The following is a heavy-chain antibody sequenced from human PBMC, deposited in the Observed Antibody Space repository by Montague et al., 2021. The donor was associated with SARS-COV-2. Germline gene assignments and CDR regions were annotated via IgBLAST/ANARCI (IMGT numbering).Heavy chain of an antibody. V-gene: IGHV3-23*01. CDR3: RVGNYYDSISDY. CDR1: GLTFSSYA. D-gene: IGHD3-22*01. CDR2: ISGSGGST. J-gene: IGHJ4*02. Sequence: SLRLSCAASGLTFSSYAMSWVRQAPGKGLEWVSAISGSGGSTYYADSVKGRFTISRDNSKNTLYLQMNSLRAEDTAVYYCRVGNYYDSISDYWGQGTLVTVPS.